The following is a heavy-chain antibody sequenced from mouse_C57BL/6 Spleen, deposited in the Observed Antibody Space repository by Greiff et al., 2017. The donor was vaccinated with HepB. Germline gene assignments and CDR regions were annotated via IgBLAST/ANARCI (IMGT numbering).Heavy chain of an antibody. Sequence: EVKLMESGGGLVKPGGSLKLSCAASGFTFSSYAMSWVRQTPEKRLEWVATISGGGSYTYYPDNVKGRFTISRDNAKNNLYLQMSHLKSEDTAMYYCARDHYGSSYPYWYFDVWGTGTTVTVSS. V-gene: IGHV5-4*01. D-gene: IGHD1-1*01. CDR1: GFTFSSYA. J-gene: IGHJ1*03. CDR2: ISGGGSYT. CDR3: ARDHYGSSYPYWYFDV.